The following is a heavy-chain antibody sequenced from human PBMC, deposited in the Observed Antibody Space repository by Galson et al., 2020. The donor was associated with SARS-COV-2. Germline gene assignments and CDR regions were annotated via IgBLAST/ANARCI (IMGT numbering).Heavy chain of an antibody. V-gene: IGHV1-24*01. CDR3: ALYYYDSSGYYYSFPWFDP. CDR2: FDPEDGET. D-gene: IGHD3-22*01. Sequence: ASVTLSCKVSGYTLTELSMHWVRQAPGKGLEWMGGFDPEDGETIYAQKFQGRATMTEDTSTDTAYMELSSLRSEDTAVYYCALYYYDSSGYYYSFPWFDPWGQGTLVTVSS. CDR1: GYTLTELS. J-gene: IGHJ5*02.